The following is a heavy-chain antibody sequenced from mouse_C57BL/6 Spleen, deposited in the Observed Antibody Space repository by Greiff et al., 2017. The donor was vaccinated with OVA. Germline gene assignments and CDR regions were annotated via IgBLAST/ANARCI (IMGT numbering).Heavy chain of an antibody. CDR2: ISSGSSTI. D-gene: IGHD2-5*01. V-gene: IGHV5-17*01. J-gene: IGHJ4*01. CDR3: AKGDSNYGDYYAMDY. CDR1: GFTFSDYG. Sequence: QGVESGGGLVKPGGSLKLSCAASGFTFSDYGMHWVRQAPEKGLEWVAYISSGSSTIYYADTVKGRFTISRDNAKNTLFLQMTSLRSEDTAMYYCAKGDSNYGDYYAMDYWGQGTSVTVSS.